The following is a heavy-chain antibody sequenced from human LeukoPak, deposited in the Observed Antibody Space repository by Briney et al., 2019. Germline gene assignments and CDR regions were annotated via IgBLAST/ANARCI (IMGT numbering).Heavy chain of an antibody. CDR1: GYTFTSYD. Sequence: ASVKVSCKASGYTFTSYDINWVRQATGQGLEWMGWMNPNSANTGYAQKFQGRVTMTRNTSISTAYMELSSLRSEDMAVYYCARVVTYYYGSGSYYHNWFDPWGQGTLVTVSS. D-gene: IGHD3-10*01. CDR2: MNPNSANT. V-gene: IGHV1-8*01. CDR3: ARVVTYYYGSGSYYHNWFDP. J-gene: IGHJ5*02.